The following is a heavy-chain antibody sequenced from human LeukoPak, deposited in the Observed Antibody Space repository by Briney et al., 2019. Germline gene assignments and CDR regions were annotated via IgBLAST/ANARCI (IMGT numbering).Heavy chain of an antibody. CDR3: VKAKVGATFDS. V-gene: IGHV3-64D*06. CDR1: GFTFSSYS. Sequence: GGSLRLSCSASGFTFSSYSMDWVRQAPGKGPEYVSGINNNGGATQYVDSVKGRFTISRDNYKNTVYLQMSSLRPEDTAVYYRVKAKVGATFDSWGQGTLVTVSS. CDR2: INNNGGAT. J-gene: IGHJ4*02. D-gene: IGHD1-26*01.